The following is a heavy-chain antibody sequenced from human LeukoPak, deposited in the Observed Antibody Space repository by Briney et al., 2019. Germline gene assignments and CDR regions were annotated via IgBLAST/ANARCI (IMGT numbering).Heavy chain of an antibody. Sequence: GSLRLSCTVSGFTVSSKSMSWVRQAPGKGLEWVSFIYSDNTHYSDSVKGRFTISRDNSKNTLYLQMNSLRAEDTGVYYCARVTGGYNLVDYWGQGTLVTVSS. CDR1: GFTVSSKS. D-gene: IGHD5-24*01. J-gene: IGHJ4*02. CDR2: IYSDNT. CDR3: ARVTGGYNLVDY. V-gene: IGHV3-53*01.